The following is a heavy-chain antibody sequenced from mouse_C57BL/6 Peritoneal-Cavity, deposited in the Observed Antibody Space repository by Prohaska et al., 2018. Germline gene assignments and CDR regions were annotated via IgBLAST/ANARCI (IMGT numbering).Heavy chain of an antibody. V-gene: IGHV4-1*01. CDR2: SNPDSSTI. Sequence: EVKLLQSGGGLVQPGGSLKLSCAASGIDFSRYWMSWVRRAPGKGLEWIGESNPDSSTINYAPSLKDKFIISRDNAKNTLYLQMSKVRSEDTALYYCARGGFLYAMDYWGQGTSVTVSS. CDR1: GIDFSRYW. J-gene: IGHJ4*01. CDR3: ARGGFLYAMDY.